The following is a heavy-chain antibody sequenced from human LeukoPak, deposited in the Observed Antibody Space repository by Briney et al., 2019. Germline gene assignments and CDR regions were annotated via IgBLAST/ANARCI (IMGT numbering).Heavy chain of an antibody. Sequence: PGGSLRLSCAASGFIFNDHGMSWFRQGPGKGLEWVSGINWNGGNTNYADSVKGRFTISRDNAKNSLYLQMNSLRAEDTALYYCARGDFYYYMDVWGKGTTVTVSS. CDR3: ARGDFYYYMDV. CDR1: GFIFNDHG. J-gene: IGHJ6*03. CDR2: INWNGGNT. V-gene: IGHV3-20*04.